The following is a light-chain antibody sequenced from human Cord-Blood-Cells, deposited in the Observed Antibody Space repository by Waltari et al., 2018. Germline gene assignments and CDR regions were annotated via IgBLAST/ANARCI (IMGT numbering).Light chain of an antibody. CDR1: QSVSSN. CDR2: GAS. J-gene: IGKJ3*01. Sequence: EIVMTKSPATLSVSPGERATLSCRASQSVSSNLAWYQQKPGQAPRLLIYGASTRATGIPAMFSGSGSGTEFTLTISSLQSEDFAVYYCQQYNNWPPFTFGPGTKVDIK. V-gene: IGKV3-15*01. CDR3: QQYNNWPPFT.